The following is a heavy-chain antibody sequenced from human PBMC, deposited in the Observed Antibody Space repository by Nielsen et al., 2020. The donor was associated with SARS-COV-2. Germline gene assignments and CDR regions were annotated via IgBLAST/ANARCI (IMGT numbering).Heavy chain of an antibody. D-gene: IGHD3-3*01. CDR3: ARDSYDFWSGTEAFDI. Sequence: KVSCKASGGTFSSYTISWVRQAPGQGLEWMGRIIPILGIANYAQKFQGRVTITADKSTSTAYMELSSLRSEDTAVYYCARDSYDFWSGTEAFDIWGQGTMVTVSS. CDR1: GGTFSSYT. V-gene: IGHV1-69*04. CDR2: IIPILGIA. J-gene: IGHJ3*02.